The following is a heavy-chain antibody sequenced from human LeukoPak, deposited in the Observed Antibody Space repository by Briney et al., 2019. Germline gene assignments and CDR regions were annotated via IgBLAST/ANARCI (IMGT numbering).Heavy chain of an antibody. CDR1: GSTFNNYG. CDR3: VKESDEYSSSSSDY. Sequence: GGSLRLSCAASGSTFNNYGMQWVRQAPGKGLEWVAVISYTGNTKYYVDSVKGRFTISRDNSKNTLYLQMNSLRAEDTAVYYCVKESDEYSSSSSDYWGQGTLVTVSS. D-gene: IGHD6-6*01. J-gene: IGHJ4*02. V-gene: IGHV3-30*18. CDR2: ISYTGNTK.